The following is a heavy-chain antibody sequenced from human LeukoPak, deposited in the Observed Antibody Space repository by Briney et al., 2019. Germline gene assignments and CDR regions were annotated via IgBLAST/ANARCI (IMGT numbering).Heavy chain of an antibody. CDR1: GGTFISCA. J-gene: IGHJ5*02. D-gene: IGHD3-22*01. V-gene: IGHV1-69*01. CDR2: IIPIFGTA. CDR3: ARALSVDYYDSSGYYYMYNWFDP. Sequence: GASVKVSCKASGGTFISCAISWVRQAPGQGLEWMGGIIPIFGTANYAQKFQGRVTITADESTSTAYMELSSLRSEDTAVYYCARALSVDYYDSSGYYYMYNWFDPWGQGTLVTVSS.